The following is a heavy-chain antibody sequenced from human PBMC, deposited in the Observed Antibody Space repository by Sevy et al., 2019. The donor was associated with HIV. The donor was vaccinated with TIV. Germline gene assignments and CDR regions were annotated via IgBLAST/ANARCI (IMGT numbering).Heavy chain of an antibody. V-gene: IGHV3-20*04. CDR2: INWNGGST. Sequence: GGSLRLSCAASGFTFDDYGMSWVRQAPGKGLEWVSGINWNGGSTGYAGSMKGRFTIPRDNAKNSLYLQMNSLRAEDTALYYCARKGIVVVPAAISGMTEAEADYYHYYMDVWGKGTTVTVSS. D-gene: IGHD2-2*01. J-gene: IGHJ6*03. CDR3: ARKGIVVVPAAISGMTEAEADYYHYYMDV. CDR1: GFTFDDYG.